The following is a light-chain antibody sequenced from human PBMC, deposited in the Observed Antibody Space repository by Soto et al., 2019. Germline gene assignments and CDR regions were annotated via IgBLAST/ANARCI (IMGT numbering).Light chain of an antibody. V-gene: IGKV1-39*01. J-gene: IGKJ4*01. CDR3: QQTFKTPLT. CDR1: QSISGY. CDR2: GAF. Sequence: DLQMTQSPSALSASVGDRVTITCRASQSISGYLTWFQQKPGKAPKLLIHGAFRLRSGVPSRFSGSGSGTDFTLTISSLQPEDFATYYCQQTFKTPLTFGGGTKVEIK.